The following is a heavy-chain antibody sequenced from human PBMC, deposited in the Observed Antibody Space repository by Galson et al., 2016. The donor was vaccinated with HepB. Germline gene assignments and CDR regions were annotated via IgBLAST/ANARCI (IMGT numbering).Heavy chain of an antibody. CDR3: AGYGGNSV. Sequence: SLRLSCAASGFTFRDYYMSWIRQAPGKGLECASVLYGGGGTYYPDSVKGRFSVSRDNSRNIVYLHMNTLRADDTAVYYCAGYGGNSVWGQGTLVTVSS. J-gene: IGHJ4*02. CDR1: GFTFRDYY. V-gene: IGHV3-53*01. CDR2: LYGGGGT. D-gene: IGHD4-23*01.